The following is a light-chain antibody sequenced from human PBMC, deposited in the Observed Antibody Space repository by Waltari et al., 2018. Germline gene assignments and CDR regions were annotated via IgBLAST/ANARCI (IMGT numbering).Light chain of an antibody. CDR1: NNDIGSYNL. CDR3: CSYAGTPRVV. V-gene: IGLV2-23*02. Sequence: QSALTQPASVSGSPGQSITISCTGTNNDIGSYNLVSWYQQHPGKAPKVIIFEVNKRHSGFSNRFSGSKSGNTASLTVSVLHPEDEADYYCCSYAGTPRVVFGGGTKLTVL. J-gene: IGLJ2*01. CDR2: EVN.